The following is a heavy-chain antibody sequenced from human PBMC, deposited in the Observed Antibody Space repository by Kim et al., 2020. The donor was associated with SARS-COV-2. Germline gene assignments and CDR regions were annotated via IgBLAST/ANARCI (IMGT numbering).Heavy chain of an antibody. J-gene: IGHJ4*02. Sequence: LKSRVTISVDTSKNQFSLKLSSVTAADTAVYYCARGYDSSGYYYSNYFDYWGQGTLVTVSS. D-gene: IGHD3-22*01. V-gene: IGHV4-59*09. CDR3: ARGYDSSGYYYSNYFDY.